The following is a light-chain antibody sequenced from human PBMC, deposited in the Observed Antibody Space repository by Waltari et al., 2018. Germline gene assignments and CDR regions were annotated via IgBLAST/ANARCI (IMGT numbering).Light chain of an antibody. Sequence: QSALTQPASVSGTPGQSLTISCTGTNSDVGNYNLVSWYQHHPGEAPKLMICEVIKRHSGVSKRFSGSKSGNTASLTISGRQAEDEADYYCCSYAGSGTYVFGTGTKVTVL. CDR1: NSDVGNYNL. J-gene: IGLJ1*01. CDR3: CSYAGSGTYV. CDR2: EVI. V-gene: IGLV2-23*02.